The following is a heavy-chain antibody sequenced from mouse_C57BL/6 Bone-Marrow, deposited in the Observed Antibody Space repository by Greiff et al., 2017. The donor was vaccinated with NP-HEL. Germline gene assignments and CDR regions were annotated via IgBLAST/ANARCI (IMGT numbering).Heavy chain of an antibody. Sequence: DVKLVESGGGLVQPGGSLKLSCAASGFTFSDYYMYWVRQTPEKRLEWVAYISNGGGSTYYPDTVKGRFTISRDNAKNTLYLQMSRLKSEDTAMYYCARQGYGSSVDYWGQGTTLTVSS. CDR3: ARQGYGSSVDY. J-gene: IGHJ2*01. CDR1: GFTFSDYY. V-gene: IGHV5-12*01. D-gene: IGHD1-1*01. CDR2: ISNGGGST.